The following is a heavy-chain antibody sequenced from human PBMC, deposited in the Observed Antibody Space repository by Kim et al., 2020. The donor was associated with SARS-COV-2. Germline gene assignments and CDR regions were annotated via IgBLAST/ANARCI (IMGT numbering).Heavy chain of an antibody. D-gene: IGHD2-8*02. Sequence: GGSLRLSCAASGFTFSSYGMHWVRQAPGKGLEWVAVIWYDGSNKYYADSVKGRFTISRDNSKNTLYLQMNSLRAEDTAVYYCARSGVWVYNLGYFDYWGQGTLVTVSS. CDR1: GFTFSSYG. CDR2: IWYDGSNK. V-gene: IGHV3-33*01. J-gene: IGHJ4*02. CDR3: ARSGVWVYNLGYFDY.